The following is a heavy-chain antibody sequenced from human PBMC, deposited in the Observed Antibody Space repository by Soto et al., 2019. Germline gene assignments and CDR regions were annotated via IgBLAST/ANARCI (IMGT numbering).Heavy chain of an antibody. D-gene: IGHD2-8*01. CDR3: AGRYCTNGVCYTNYYCYIDV. Sequence: EVQLLASGGGLVQPGGSLRLSCAASGFTFSTYAMSWVRQAPGKGLEWVSTITTSGGNTYYADSVQGRFTISRDNSKNTLYLQMNSLRAEDTAVYYCAGRYCTNGVCYTNYYCYIDVWGKGTTVTVSS. CDR1: GFTFSTYA. V-gene: IGHV3-23*01. J-gene: IGHJ6*03. CDR2: ITTSGGNT.